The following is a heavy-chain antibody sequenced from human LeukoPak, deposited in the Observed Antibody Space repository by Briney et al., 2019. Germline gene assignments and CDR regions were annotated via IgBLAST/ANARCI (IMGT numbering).Heavy chain of an antibody. J-gene: IGHJ6*02. CDR2: IIPILGIA. Sequence: ASVKVSCKASGYTFTSYGISWVRQAPGQGLEWMGRIIPILGIANYAQKFQGRVTITADKSTSTAYMELSSLRSEDTAVYYCARDPLVAYYYGMDVWGQGTTVTVSS. D-gene: IGHD3-9*01. CDR3: ARDPLVAYYYGMDV. CDR1: GYTFTSYG. V-gene: IGHV1-69*04.